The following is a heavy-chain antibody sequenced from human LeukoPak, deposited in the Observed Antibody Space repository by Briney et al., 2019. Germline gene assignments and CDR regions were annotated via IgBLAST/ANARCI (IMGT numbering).Heavy chain of an antibody. D-gene: IGHD6-19*01. CDR2: ISTSSSYI. CDR1: GFTFNRYS. CDR3: AKDHLPGIVVADRDY. Sequence: PGGSLRLSCAASGFTFNRYSMNWVRQAPGKGLAWVSSISTSSSYIYYADSVKGRFTISRDNSKNTLYLQINSLRAEDTAVYYCAKDHLPGIVVADRDYWGQGTLVTVSS. V-gene: IGHV3-21*04. J-gene: IGHJ4*02.